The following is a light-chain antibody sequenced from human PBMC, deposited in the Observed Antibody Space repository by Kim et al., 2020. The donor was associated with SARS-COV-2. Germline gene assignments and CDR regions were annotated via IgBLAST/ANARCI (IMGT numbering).Light chain of an antibody. CDR2: DAS. CDR3: QQRSDWPGT. V-gene: IGKV3-11*01. CDR1: QSVNNY. J-gene: IGKJ2*01. Sequence: EIVLTQSPATLSLSPGETATLSCRASQSVNNYLAWFQQKPGQAPRLLIYDASHRATGIPARFSGGGSGTDFTLTITSLEPGDLGVYYCQQRSDWPGTFGQGTKLEI.